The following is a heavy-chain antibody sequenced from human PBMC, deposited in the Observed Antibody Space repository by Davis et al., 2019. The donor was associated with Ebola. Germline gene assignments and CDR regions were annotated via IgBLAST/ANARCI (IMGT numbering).Heavy chain of an antibody. V-gene: IGHV4-39*01. Sequence: GSLRLSCTVSGGSIISSSSYWGWIRQPPRKGLEWIGSIYYSGIPYYNPSLKSRVTISVDTSKNQFSLKLRSVTAADTAVYYCARQGWSGYSLRHWLDPWGRGTLVTVSS. J-gene: IGHJ5*02. CDR1: GGSIISSSSY. CDR2: IYYSGIP. CDR3: ARQGWSGYSLRHWLDP. D-gene: IGHD3-3*01.